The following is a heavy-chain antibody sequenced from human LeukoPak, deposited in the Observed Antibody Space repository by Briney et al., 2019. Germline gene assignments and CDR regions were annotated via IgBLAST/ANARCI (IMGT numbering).Heavy chain of an antibody. CDR1: GGSISSYY. CDR3: AREGIAAAGTLFDY. Sequence: ETLSLTCTVSGGSISSYYWSWIRQPPGKGLEWIGYIYYSGSTNYNPSLKSRVTISVDTSKNQFSLKLSSVTAADTAVYYCAREGIAAAGTLFDYWGQGTLVTVSS. V-gene: IGHV4-59*01. J-gene: IGHJ4*02. D-gene: IGHD6-13*01. CDR2: IYYSGST.